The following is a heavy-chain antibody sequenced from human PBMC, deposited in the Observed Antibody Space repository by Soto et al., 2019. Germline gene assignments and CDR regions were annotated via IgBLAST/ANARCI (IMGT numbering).Heavy chain of an antibody. J-gene: IGHJ4*02. Sequence: SETLSLTCTVSGGSISRYYWSWIRQPAGKGLEWIGRIYTSGSTNSTPSLKSRVTMSVDTSKNQFSLKLSSVTAADTAVYYCERVKPSYVHDYWGQGTLVTVSS. CDR3: ERVKPSYVHDY. CDR2: IYTSGST. D-gene: IGHD3-10*02. V-gene: IGHV4-4*07. CDR1: GGSISRYY.